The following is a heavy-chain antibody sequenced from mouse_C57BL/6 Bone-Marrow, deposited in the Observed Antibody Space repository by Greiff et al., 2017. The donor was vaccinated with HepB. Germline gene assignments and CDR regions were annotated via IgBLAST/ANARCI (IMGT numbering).Heavy chain of an antibody. J-gene: IGHJ3*01. Sequence: VQLQQSGPELVKPGASVKMSCKASGYTFTDYNMHWVKQSHGKSLEWIGYINPNNGGTSYNQKFKGTATLTVNKSSSTAYMALRSLTSEDSAVYYCARWGDYDYDGAYWGQGTLVTVSA. CDR2: INPNNGGT. CDR3: ARWGDYDYDGAY. V-gene: IGHV1-22*01. D-gene: IGHD2-4*01. CDR1: GYTFTDYN.